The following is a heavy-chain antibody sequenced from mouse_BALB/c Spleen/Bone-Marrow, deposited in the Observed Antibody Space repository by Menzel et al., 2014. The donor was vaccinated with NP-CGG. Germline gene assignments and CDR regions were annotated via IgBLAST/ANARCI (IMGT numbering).Heavy chain of an antibody. D-gene: IGHD2-1*01. J-gene: IGHJ4*01. CDR1: GYTFTDYV. CDR3: ARLDGNYRYAMDY. V-gene: IGHV1-77*01. CDR2: IYPGSGST. Sequence: VKLMDSGPELVKPGASVKMSCKASGYTFTDYVITWAKQRTGQGLEWIGEIYPGSGSTYYNEKFKGKATLTADKSSNTAYLQLGSLTSEDSAVYFCARLDGNYRYAMDYWGQGTSVTVSS.